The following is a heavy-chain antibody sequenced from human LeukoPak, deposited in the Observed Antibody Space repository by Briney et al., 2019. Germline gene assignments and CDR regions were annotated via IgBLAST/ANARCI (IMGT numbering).Heavy chain of an antibody. CDR3: ARGAGPMVRGVGY. D-gene: IGHD3-10*01. V-gene: IGHV4-34*01. J-gene: IGHJ4*02. CDR1: GGSFSGYY. Sequence: PSETLSLTCAVYGGSFSGYYWSWIRQPPGKGLEWIGEINHSGSTNYNPSLKSRVTISVDTSKNQFSLKLSSVTAADTAVYYCARGAGPMVRGVGYWGQGTLVTVSS. CDR2: INHSGST.